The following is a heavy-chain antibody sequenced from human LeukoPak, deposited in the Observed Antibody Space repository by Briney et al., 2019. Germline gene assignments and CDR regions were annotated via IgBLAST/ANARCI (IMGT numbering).Heavy chain of an antibody. CDR1: GFPFSSYW. J-gene: IGHJ5*02. CDR3: ARVADLDGFDP. V-gene: IGHV3-74*01. Sequence: GGSLRLSCAASGFPFSSYWMHWVRQAPGKGLVWVSRINGDGSTTAYAESVKGRFTISRDNAKNTLYLQMDSLRAEDTALYHCARVADLDGFDPWGQGTLVTVSS. CDR2: INGDGSTT.